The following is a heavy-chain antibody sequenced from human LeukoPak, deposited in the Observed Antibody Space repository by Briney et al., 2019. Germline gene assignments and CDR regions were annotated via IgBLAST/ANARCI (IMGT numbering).Heavy chain of an antibody. J-gene: IGHJ3*02. Sequence: SEALSLTCTVSGGSISSYYWSWIRQPPGKGLEWIGYIYSSGSTNYNPSLKSRVTMSVDTSKNQFSLKLSSVTAADTAVYYCARDGKYDYVDAFDIWGQGTMVTVSS. CDR1: GGSISSYY. CDR2: IYSSGST. V-gene: IGHV4-59*01. CDR3: ARDGKYDYVDAFDI. D-gene: IGHD3-16*01.